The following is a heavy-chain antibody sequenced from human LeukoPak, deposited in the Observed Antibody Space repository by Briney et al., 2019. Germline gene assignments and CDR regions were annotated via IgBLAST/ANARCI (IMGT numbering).Heavy chain of an antibody. J-gene: IGHJ4*02. D-gene: IGHD2-2*01. CDR3: ARQGYCSSTSCYPVDY. CDR2: IYYSGST. Sequence: SETLSLTCTVSDDSLSSSFYYWGWIRQPPGKGLEWIGTIYYSGSTYYNPSLKSRVTMSVDTSKNQFSLRLSSVTAADTAVYYCARQGYCSSTSCYPVDYWGQGTLVTVSS. V-gene: IGHV4-39*01. CDR1: DDSLSSSFYY.